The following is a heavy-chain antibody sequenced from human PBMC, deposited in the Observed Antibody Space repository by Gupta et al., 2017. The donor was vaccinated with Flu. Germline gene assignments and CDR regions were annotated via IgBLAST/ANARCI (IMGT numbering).Heavy chain of an antibody. CDR2: ISPYTGNT. J-gene: IGHJ3*01. CDR1: GACFNRYG. D-gene: IGHD2-2*01. CDR3: ARGAPQGEVVLHIRGFDV. Sequence: QLSLLQSGGEVKKPGASVKVSCEAAGACFNRYGNHWVRQAPGQGLEWMGWISPYTGNTHYAQKFQGRVTMTTDPSTSTAYLDLRSLTSGDTAVYFCARGAPQGEVVLHIRGFDVWGQGTMVTVSS. V-gene: IGHV1-18*01.